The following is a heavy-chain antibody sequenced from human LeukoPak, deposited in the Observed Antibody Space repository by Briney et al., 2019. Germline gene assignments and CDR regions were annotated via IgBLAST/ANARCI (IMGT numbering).Heavy chain of an antibody. J-gene: IGHJ3*02. CDR3: AGGRGTFDI. V-gene: IGHV3-30*04. CDR2: ISYDGSDK. D-gene: IGHD2-15*01. Sequence: GGSLRLSCAASGFTFISYAMHWVRQAPGKGLEWVAVISYDGSDKYYADSVKGRFTISRDNSKNTLFLQMNSLRAEDTALYYCAGGRGTFDIWGQGTMVTVSS. CDR1: GFTFISYA.